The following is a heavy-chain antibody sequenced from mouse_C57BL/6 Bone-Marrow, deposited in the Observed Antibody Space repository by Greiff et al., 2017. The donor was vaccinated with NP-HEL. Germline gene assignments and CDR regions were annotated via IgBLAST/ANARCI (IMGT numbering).Heavy chain of an antibody. CDR3: TAGTWFAY. J-gene: IGHJ3*01. Sequence: EVKLVESGGGLVQPGGSMKLSCVASGFTFSNYWMNWVRQSPETGLEWVAQIRLKSDNYATHYAESVKGRFTISRDDSKSSVYLQMNNLRAEDTGIYYCTAGTWFAYWGQGTLVTVSA. CDR1: GFTFSNYW. V-gene: IGHV6-3*01. CDR2: IRLKSDNYAT.